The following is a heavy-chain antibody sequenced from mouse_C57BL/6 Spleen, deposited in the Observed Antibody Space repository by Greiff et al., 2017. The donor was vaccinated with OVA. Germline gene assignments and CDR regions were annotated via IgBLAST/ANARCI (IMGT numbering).Heavy chain of an antibody. CDR1: GFSLTSYS. CDR2: IWYGGGR. CDR3: ARSIQGREDYAMDY. J-gene: IGHJ4*01. V-gene: IGHV2-9-1*01. D-gene: IGHD3-2*02. Sequence: VQLVESGPGLVPPSQSLSITCTVSGFSLTSYSISWVRQPPGKGLEWLGVIWYGGGRNYNLAFKSRLIISKDNSKSQVFVKMNSLQTDDTARYDCARSIQGREDYAMDYWGQGTSVTVSS.